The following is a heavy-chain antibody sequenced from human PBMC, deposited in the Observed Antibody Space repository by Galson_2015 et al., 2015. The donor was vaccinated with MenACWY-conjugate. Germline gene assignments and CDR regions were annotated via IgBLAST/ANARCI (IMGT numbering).Heavy chain of an antibody. D-gene: IGHD3-9*01. Sequence: PALVKPTQPLTLTCTFSGFSLTTPGVGVGWIRQPPGKALEWLALIYWDDDQRVSPSLKSRLTITKDTSKNQVVLTMTNVDPVDTATYYCAHGNFDILTGYYWFDAFDIWGQGTMVTVSS. CDR3: AHGNFDILTGYYWFDAFDI. CDR1: GFSLTTPGVG. J-gene: IGHJ3*02. V-gene: IGHV2-5*02. CDR2: IYWDDDQ.